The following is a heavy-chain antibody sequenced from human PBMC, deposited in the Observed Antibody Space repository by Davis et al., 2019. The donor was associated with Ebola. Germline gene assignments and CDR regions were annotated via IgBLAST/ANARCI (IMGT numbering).Heavy chain of an antibody. D-gene: IGHD6-6*01. CDR2: IIPILGIA. V-gene: IGHV1-69*04. J-gene: IGHJ5*02. CDR3: ARVRVYSSSSYWFDP. Sequence: SVKVSCKASGGTFSSYAISWVRQAPGQGLEWMGRIIPILGIANYAQKFQGRVTITADKSTSTAYLELSSLRSEDTAVYYCARVRVYSSSSYWFDPWGQGTLVTVSS. CDR1: GGTFSSYA.